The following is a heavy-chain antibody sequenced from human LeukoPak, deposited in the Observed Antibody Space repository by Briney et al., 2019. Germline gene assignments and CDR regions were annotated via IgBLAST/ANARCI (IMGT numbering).Heavy chain of an antibody. D-gene: IGHD5-24*01. Sequence: GASVKVSCKASGYTFTAYYIQWVRQAPGQGLEWMGTIRPGDTRTTYAQKFQGRVTMTWDMSTTTGYMELSSLRSEDTAVYYCARDPVVVEMATAYYYYGMDVWGQGTTVTVSS. CDR2: IRPGDTRT. V-gene: IGHV1-46*01. CDR1: GYTFTAYY. J-gene: IGHJ6*02. CDR3: ARDPVVVEMATAYYYYGMDV.